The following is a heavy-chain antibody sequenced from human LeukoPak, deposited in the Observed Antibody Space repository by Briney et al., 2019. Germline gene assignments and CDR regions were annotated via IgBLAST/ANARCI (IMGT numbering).Heavy chain of an antibody. J-gene: IGHJ4*02. Sequence: GGSLRLSCAASGFTFSSYWITWIRQAPGKGLEWVSYISSSATTIYYTDSVKGRFTISRANAKNSLHLQMNSLRAEDTAVYYCARDTQSDYWGQGTLVTVSS. CDR3: ARDTQSDY. V-gene: IGHV3-11*01. CDR1: GFTFSSYW. CDR2: ISSSATTI.